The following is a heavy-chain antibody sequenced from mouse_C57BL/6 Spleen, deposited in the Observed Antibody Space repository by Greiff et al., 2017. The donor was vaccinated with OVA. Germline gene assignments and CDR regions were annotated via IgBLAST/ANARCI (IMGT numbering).Heavy chain of an antibody. V-gene: IGHV2-6*01. CDR1: GFSLTSYG. Sequence: QVQLKQSGPGLVAPSQSLSITYTVSGFSLTSYGVDWVRQSPGKGLEWLGVIWGVGSTNYNSALKSRLSISKDNSKSQVFLKMNSLQTDDTAMYYCASHYYGSSPAWFAYWGQGTLVTVSA. J-gene: IGHJ3*01. CDR3: ASHYYGSSPAWFAY. CDR2: IWGVGST. D-gene: IGHD1-1*01.